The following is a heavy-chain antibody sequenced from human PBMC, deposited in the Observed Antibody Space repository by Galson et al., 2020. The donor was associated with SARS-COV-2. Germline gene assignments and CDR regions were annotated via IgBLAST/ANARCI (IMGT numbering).Heavy chain of an antibody. CDR1: GGSISINNW. CDR3: ARGQHSTITGNTYAFDI. CDR2: IYHSGNT. Sequence: SETLSLTCAVSGGSISINNWWSWVRQSPGKGLEWIGEIYHSGNTNYNPSLRSRVTMSVDKSKNHLSLKLTSVTAADTAVYYCARGQHSTITGNTYAFDIWGQGTMLTVSS. J-gene: IGHJ3*02. V-gene: IGHV4-4*02. D-gene: IGHD4-4*01.